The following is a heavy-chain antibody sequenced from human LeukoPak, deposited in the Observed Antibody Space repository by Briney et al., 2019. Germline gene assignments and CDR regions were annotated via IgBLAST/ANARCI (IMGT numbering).Heavy chain of an antibody. D-gene: IGHD3-10*01. CDR1: GYTFTSND. Sequence: ASVKVSCKASGYTFTSNDINWVRQATGQGLEWMGWMDPNSGNTANAQKFQGRVTMTRNTSISTAYMELSSLRSEDTAVYYCARGSILLWFGESYGTWGQGTPVTVSS. V-gene: IGHV1-8*01. CDR3: ARGSILLWFGESYGT. CDR2: MDPNSGNT. J-gene: IGHJ5*02.